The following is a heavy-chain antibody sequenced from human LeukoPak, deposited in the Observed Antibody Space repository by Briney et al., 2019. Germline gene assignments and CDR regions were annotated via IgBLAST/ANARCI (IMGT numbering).Heavy chain of an antibody. CDR3: ATSSRTYSSTDY. Sequence: SMKVSCKASGGTFSSYAISWVRQAPGQGLEWMGWIIPILGSANYAQSFQGRVTMTADESTSTAYMELSSLRSEDTAVYYCATSSRTYSSTDYWGQGTLVTVSS. CDR2: IIPILGSA. J-gene: IGHJ4*02. CDR1: GGTFSSYA. D-gene: IGHD6-13*01. V-gene: IGHV1-69*11.